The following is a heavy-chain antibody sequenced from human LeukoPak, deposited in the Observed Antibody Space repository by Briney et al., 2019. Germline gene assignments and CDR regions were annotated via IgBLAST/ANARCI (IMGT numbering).Heavy chain of an antibody. CDR2: IYYSGST. V-gene: IGHV4-61*08. Sequence: SETLFLTCSVSGGSVSSGDYYWNWIRQPPGKGLEWVGYIYYSGSTNYNPSLKSRLSISVDRSKNQFSLKLKSVTAADTAVYYCARDNSALDYWGQGTLVTVSS. D-gene: IGHD2-21*01. CDR1: GGSVSSGDYY. J-gene: IGHJ4*02. CDR3: ARDNSALDY.